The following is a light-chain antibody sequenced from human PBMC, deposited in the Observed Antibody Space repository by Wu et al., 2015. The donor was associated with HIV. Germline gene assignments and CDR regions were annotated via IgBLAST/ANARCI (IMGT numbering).Light chain of an antibody. V-gene: IGKV3-20*01. Sequence: EIVLTQSPGTLSLSPGDGATLSCRTSQSLASSFLAWYQQKPGQAPRLLIYAASIRATGIPDRFSGSGSGTDFTLTISRLEPEDFAVYYCQQYGGSAFTFGPGTKVDVK. CDR3: QQYGGSAFT. CDR1: QSLASSF. CDR2: AAS. J-gene: IGKJ3*01.